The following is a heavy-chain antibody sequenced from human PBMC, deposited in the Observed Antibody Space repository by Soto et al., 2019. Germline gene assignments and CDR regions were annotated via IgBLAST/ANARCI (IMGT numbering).Heavy chain of an antibody. D-gene: IGHD6-13*01. CDR1: GYTFTGYY. CDR2: INPNSGGT. V-gene: IGHV1-2*04. Sequence: GASVKVSCKASGYTFTGYYMHWVRQAPGQGLEWMGWINPNSGGTNYAQKFQGWVTMTRDTSISTAYMELSRLRSDDTAVYYCARDRGIAEAGTLHDAFDIWGQGTMVTVSS. CDR3: ARDRGIAEAGTLHDAFDI. J-gene: IGHJ3*02.